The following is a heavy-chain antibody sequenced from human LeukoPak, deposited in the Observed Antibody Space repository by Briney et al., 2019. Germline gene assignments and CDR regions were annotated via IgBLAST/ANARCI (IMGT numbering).Heavy chain of an antibody. V-gene: IGHV1-18*04. CDR2: ISAYTGNT. CDR3: ARVECSSTNCFMGGYYFDY. CDR1: GYTFTSYG. J-gene: IGHJ4*02. Sequence: ASVKVSCKASGYTFTSYGTSWVRQAPGQGLEWLGWISAYTGNTNYAQMLQGRVTMTTDTSSRTAYMELRSLRSDDTAVYYCARVECSSTNCFMGGYYFDYWGQGTLVTVSS. D-gene: IGHD2-2*01.